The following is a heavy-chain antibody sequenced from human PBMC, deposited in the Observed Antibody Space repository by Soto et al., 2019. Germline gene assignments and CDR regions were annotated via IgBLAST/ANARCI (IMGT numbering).Heavy chain of an antibody. CDR1: GFTFSIYA. CDR2: ISGSGGST. J-gene: IGHJ4*02. Sequence: PWWYLRICFAASGFTFSIYAMSWVRQAPGKGLEWVSAISGSGGSTYYADSVKGRFTISRDNSKNTLYLQMNSLRAEDTAVYYCAKVLKYYFDYWGQGT. CDR3: AKVLKYYFDY. V-gene: IGHV3-23*01.